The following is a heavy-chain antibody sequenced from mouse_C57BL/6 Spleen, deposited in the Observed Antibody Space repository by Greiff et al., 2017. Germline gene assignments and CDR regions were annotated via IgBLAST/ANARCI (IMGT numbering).Heavy chain of an antibody. CDR2: ISSGGSYT. D-gene: IGHD2-5*01. V-gene: IGHV5-6*01. CDR3: ARQKSNYTVYYAMDY. J-gene: IGHJ4*01. Sequence: EVMLVESGGDLVKPGGSLKLSCAASGFTFGSYGMSWVRQTPDKRLEWVATISSGGSYTYYPDSVKGRFTISRDNAKNTLYLQMSSLKSEDTAMYYCARQKSNYTVYYAMDYWGQGTSVTVSS. CDR1: GFTFGSYG.